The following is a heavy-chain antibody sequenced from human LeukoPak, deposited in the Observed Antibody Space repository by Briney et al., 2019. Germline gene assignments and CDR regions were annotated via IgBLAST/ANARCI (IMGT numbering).Heavy chain of an antibody. CDR1: GFTFKTHA. V-gene: IGHV3-23*01. CDR2: IDDSGVIR. Sequence: GGSLRLSCAASGFTFKTHAMSWVRQAPGKGLEWVSRIDDSGVIRSYADSVKGRFTISRDNSKMTLTLQMNSLRAEDTAVYYCAIRLKRNYYYHYAMDVWGQGTTVTVSS. CDR3: AIRLKRNYYYHYAMDV. D-gene: IGHD3-22*01. J-gene: IGHJ6*02.